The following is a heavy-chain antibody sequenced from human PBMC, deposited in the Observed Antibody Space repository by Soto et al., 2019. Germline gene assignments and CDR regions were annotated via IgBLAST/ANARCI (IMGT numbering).Heavy chain of an antibody. D-gene: IGHD6-13*01. V-gene: IGHV1-18*01. CDR3: ARDLMVAAAGKNWFDA. J-gene: IGHJ5*02. Sequence: QIRLVQSGGEVKKPGASVRVSCKASGYIFGSYGISWVRQAPGQGLAWMGWISGYNGDTIYAQKYQDRVTMTTGTSTSTGYMELRSLKSDDTAVYYWARDLMVAAAGKNWFDAWGQGTLVAVSS. CDR1: GYIFGSYG. CDR2: ISGYNGDT.